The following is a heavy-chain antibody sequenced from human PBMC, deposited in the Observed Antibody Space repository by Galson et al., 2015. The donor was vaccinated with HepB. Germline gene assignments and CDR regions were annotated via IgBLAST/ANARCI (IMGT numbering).Heavy chain of an antibody. D-gene: IGHD2-21*02. V-gene: IGHV4-59*08. CDR2: IYNSAIS. CDR1: GGSVSSYY. CDR3: ARLVTVVRPGDTYVSPDWYFDL. Sequence: ETLSLTCTVSGGSVSSYYWSWIRLSPGNGLEWIGYIYNSAISNYNPSLRSRVTASVDTSKNQFSLKLNSVTAADTAVYHCARLVTVVRPGDTYVSPDWYFDLWGRGAPVTVSS. J-gene: IGHJ2*01.